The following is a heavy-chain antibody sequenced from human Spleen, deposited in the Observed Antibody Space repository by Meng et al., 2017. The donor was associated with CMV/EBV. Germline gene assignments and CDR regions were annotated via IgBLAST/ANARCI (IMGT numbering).Heavy chain of an antibody. CDR3: ALTMDNWFDP. Sequence: GSLRLSCTVSGGSISSSSYYWGWIRQPPGKGLEWIGNIYYSGTTYYNPSLKSRVTISGDTSKNQFYLSLHSLTAADTAVYYCALTMDNWFDPWGQGTPVTVSS. CDR1: GGSISSSSYY. CDR2: IYYSGTT. V-gene: IGHV4-39*07. D-gene: IGHD3-10*01. J-gene: IGHJ5*02.